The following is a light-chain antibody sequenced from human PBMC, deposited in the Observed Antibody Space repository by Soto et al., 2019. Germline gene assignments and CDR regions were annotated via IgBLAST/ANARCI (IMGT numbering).Light chain of an antibody. CDR2: DAS. CDR1: QSVSSY. CDR3: QQRYNWPIT. J-gene: IGKJ5*01. V-gene: IGKV3-11*01. Sequence: EIVLTQSPGTLSLSPGERATLSCRASQSVSSYLAWYQQKPGQAPRLLIYDASNMATGIPARFSGSGSGTDFTLTISSLEPEDFAVYYCQQRYNWPITFGQGTRLEIK.